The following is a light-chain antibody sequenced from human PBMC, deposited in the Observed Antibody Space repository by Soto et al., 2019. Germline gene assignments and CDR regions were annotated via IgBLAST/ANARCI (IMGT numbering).Light chain of an antibody. CDR1: QSISSY. J-gene: IGKJ5*01. CDR2: AAS. Sequence: DIQMTQSPSSLSASVGDRVTITSRASQSISSYLNWYQQKPGKAPKLLIYAASSLQSGVPSRFSGSGSGTDFTLTISSLQPEDFATYYCQQSYSTVITFGQGTRLEIK. CDR3: QQSYSTVIT. V-gene: IGKV1-39*01.